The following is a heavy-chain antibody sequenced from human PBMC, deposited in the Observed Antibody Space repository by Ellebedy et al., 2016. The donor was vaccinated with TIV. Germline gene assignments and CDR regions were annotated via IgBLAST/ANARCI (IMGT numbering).Heavy chain of an antibody. CDR1: GFTFSNAW. CDR3: TTVKGWGDLTGYYNVKGASSY. V-gene: IGHV3-15*01. D-gene: IGHD3-9*01. Sequence: PGGSLRLSCAASGFTFSNAWMSWVRQAPGKGLEWVGRIKSKTDGGTTDYAAPVKGRFTISREDSKNTLYLQMNSLKTDNTAVYYCTTVKGWGDLTGYYNVKGASSYWGQGTLVTVSS. J-gene: IGHJ4*02. CDR2: IKSKTDGGTT.